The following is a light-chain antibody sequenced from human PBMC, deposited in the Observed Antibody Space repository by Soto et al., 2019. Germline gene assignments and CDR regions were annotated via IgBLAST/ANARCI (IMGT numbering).Light chain of an antibody. CDR1: QSVSSN. J-gene: IGKJ4*01. Sequence: EIVLTQSPGTLSVSPVERATLSCRASQSVSSNLAWYQQKPGQAPRLLIYGASTRATGIPARFSGSGSGTELTLTISSLQSEDFAVYYCKQYTSLTVGGGTQVEIK. V-gene: IGKV3-15*01. CDR2: GAS. CDR3: KQYTSLT.